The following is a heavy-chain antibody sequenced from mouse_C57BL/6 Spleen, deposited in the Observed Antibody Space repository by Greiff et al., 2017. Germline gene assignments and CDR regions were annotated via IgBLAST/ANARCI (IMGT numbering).Heavy chain of an antibody. CDR1: GYTFTSYW. CDR3: ASDYYGPFDY. Sequence: QVQLQQPGAELVRPGSSVKLSCKASGYTFTSYWMHWVKQRPIQGLEWIGNIDPSDSETHYNQKFKDKATLTVDNSSSTAYMQLSSLTSEDSAVYYCASDYYGPFDYWGQGTTLTASS. V-gene: IGHV1-52*01. J-gene: IGHJ2*01. D-gene: IGHD1-2*01. CDR2: IDPSDSET.